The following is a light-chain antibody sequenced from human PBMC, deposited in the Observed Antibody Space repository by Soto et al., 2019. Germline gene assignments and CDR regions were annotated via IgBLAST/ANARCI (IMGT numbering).Light chain of an antibody. CDR2: WAS. J-gene: IGKJ2*01. CDR3: QQYYSPPHT. Sequence: DIVMTQSPDSLAVSLGERATVNRKSSQSVLYTSNNKNYLAWYQQKPGQPPKLLIYWASTRESGVPDRFSGSGSGTDFTLSISSLQAADVAVYYCQQYYSPPHTFGQGTKLEIK. V-gene: IGKV4-1*01. CDR1: QSVLYTSNNKNY.